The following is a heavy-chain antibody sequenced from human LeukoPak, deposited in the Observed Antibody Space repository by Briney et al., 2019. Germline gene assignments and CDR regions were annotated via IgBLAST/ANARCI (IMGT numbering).Heavy chain of an antibody. D-gene: IGHD3-22*01. J-gene: IGHJ4*02. CDR3: ARWNYYDSSGYPMFDC. V-gene: IGHV3-30*04. CDR2: ISYDGSNK. Sequence: GRSLRLSCAASGFTFSSYAMHWVRQAPGKGLEWVAVISYDGSNKYYADSVKGRFTISRDNSKNTLYLQMNSLRAEDTAVYYCARWNYYDSSGYPMFDCWGQGTLVTVSS. CDR1: GFTFSSYA.